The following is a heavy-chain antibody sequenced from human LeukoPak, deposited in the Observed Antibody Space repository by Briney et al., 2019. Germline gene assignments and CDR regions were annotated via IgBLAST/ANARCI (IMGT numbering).Heavy chain of an antibody. CDR1: GYTFTSYG. CDR2: ISAYNGNT. J-gene: IGHJ3*02. CDR3: ASLAGGNSESGDAFDI. Sequence: ASVKVSCKAYGYTFTSYGISLVRQAPGQGLEWMGRISAYNGNTNYAQKLQGRVTMTTDTSTSTAYMELRSLRSEDTAVYYCASLAGGNSESGDAFDIWGQGTMVTVSS. D-gene: IGHD4-23*01. V-gene: IGHV1-18*01.